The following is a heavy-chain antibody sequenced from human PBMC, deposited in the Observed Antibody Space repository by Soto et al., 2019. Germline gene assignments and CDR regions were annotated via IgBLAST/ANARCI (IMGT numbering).Heavy chain of an antibody. Sequence: QVQLVESGGGVVQPGSSLRLSCVGSGFPFWHYGMHWVRQAPGKGLEWVAVIWSDGNKESYADSVKGRFAISRDNSTDTLYLEMNSLRVEDTAVYFCAIDRNGGWFHMDVWGQGTTVSVSS. D-gene: IGHD6-19*01. J-gene: IGHJ6*02. CDR1: GFPFWHYG. V-gene: IGHV3-33*03. CDR3: AIDRNGGWFHMDV. CDR2: IWSDGNKE.